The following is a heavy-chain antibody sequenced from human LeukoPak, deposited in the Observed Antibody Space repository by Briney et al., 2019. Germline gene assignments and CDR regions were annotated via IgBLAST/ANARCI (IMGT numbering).Heavy chain of an antibody. J-gene: IGHJ4*02. D-gene: IGHD5-18*01. CDR1: GFTFNLYG. V-gene: IGHV3-23*01. CDR3: AKAHAGGYNYAPLDY. Sequence: GGSLRLSCAAFGFTFNLYGMNWVRQAPVKGLGWVSSISGSGGNIYYADFVKGRFTISRDNSENTLYLQMNSLRAEDTAVYYCAKAHAGGYNYAPLDYWGQGTLVTVPS. CDR2: ISGSGGNI.